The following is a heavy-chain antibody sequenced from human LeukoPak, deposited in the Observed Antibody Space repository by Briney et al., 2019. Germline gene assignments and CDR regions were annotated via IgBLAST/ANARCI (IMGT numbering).Heavy chain of an antibody. CDR2: IYYSGST. J-gene: IGHJ5*02. V-gene: IGHV4-39*01. CDR1: GGSVNSGSYY. Sequence: PSETLSLTCTVSGGSVNSGSYYWSWIRQPPGQGLEWIASIYYSGSTYSNPSLESRVTISVDTSKNQFSLKLSSVTAADTAVYYCAAQGASAGLSWFDPWGQGTLVTVSS. CDR3: AAQGASAGLSWFDP. D-gene: IGHD6-13*01.